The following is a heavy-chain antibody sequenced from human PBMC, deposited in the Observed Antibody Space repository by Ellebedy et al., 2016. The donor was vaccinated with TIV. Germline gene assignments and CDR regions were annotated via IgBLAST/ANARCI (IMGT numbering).Heavy chain of an antibody. D-gene: IGHD3-22*01. V-gene: IGHV3-30-3*01. Sequence: GESLKISCAASGFTFSSYAMHWVRQAPGKGLEWVAVISYDGSNKYYADSVKGRFTISRDNSKNSLYLQMNSLRAEDTAVYYCARDRSKGGYGPDYWGQGTLVTVSS. J-gene: IGHJ4*02. CDR3: ARDRSKGGYGPDY. CDR1: GFTFSSYA. CDR2: ISYDGSNK.